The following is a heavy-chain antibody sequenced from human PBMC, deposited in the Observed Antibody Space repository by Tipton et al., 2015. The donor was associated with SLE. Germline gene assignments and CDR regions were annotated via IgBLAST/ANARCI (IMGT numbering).Heavy chain of an antibody. J-gene: IGHJ3*02. D-gene: IGHD2-21*02. V-gene: IGHV4-38-2*01. CDR2: IYHSGST. Sequence: TLSLTCAVSGYSISSGYYWGWIRQPPGKGLEWIGSIYHSGSTYYNPSLKSRVTISVDTSKNQFSLKLSSVTAADTAVYYCAGLRVTSDAFDIWAKGQWSPSLQ. CDR1: GYSISSGYY. CDR3: AGLRVTSDAFDI.